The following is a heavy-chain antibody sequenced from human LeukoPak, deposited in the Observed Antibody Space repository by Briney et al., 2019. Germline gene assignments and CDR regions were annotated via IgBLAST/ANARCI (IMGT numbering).Heavy chain of an antibody. CDR2: IYYSGST. J-gene: IGHJ3*02. Sequence: SETLSLTCTVSGGSISSYYWSWIRQPPGKGLEWIGYIYYSGSTNYNPSLKSRVTISVDTSKNQFSLKLSSVTAADTAVYYCARLPAGGGIAAAVGDAFDIWGQGTMVTVSS. CDR3: ARLPAGGGIAAAVGDAFDI. V-gene: IGHV4-59*08. CDR1: GGSISSYY. D-gene: IGHD6-13*01.